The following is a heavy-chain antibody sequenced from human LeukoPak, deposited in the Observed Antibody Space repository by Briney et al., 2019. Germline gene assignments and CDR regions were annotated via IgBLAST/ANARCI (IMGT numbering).Heavy chain of an antibody. Sequence: SQTLSLTCTVSGGSISRGDYYWSWIRQPPGKGLEWMGYIYYSGSTYYNPSFKSRVTISVDTSKNQFSLKLSSVTAADTAVYYCARDPAMAGLDYWGQGTLVTVSS. CDR3: ARDPAMAGLDY. J-gene: IGHJ4*02. CDR2: IYYSGST. V-gene: IGHV4-30-4*08. D-gene: IGHD5-24*01. CDR1: GGSISRGDYY.